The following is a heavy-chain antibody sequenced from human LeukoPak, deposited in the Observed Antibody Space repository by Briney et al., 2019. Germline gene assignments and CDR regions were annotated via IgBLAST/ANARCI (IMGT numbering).Heavy chain of an antibody. V-gene: IGHV4-4*02. D-gene: IGHD3-22*01. Sequence: SETLSLTCAVSGGSISSSNWWSWVRQPPGKGLEWIGEIYRSGSTNYNPSLKSRVTISVDKSKNQFSLKLSSVTAADTAVYYCARGSYDSSGYKFDPWGQGTLVTVSS. J-gene: IGHJ5*02. CDR2: IYRSGST. CDR1: GGSISSSNW. CDR3: ARGSYDSSGYKFDP.